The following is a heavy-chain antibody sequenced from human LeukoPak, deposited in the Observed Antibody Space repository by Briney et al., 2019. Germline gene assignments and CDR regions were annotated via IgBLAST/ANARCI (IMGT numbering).Heavy chain of an antibody. CDR1: GFTFSSYG. CDR2: ISYDGSNK. J-gene: IGHJ4*02. V-gene: IGHV3-30*03. CDR3: ARGAIAARPWADYFDY. D-gene: IGHD6-6*01. Sequence: HPGGSLRLSCAASGFTFSSYGMHWVRQAPGKGLEWVAVISYDGSNKYYADSVKGRFTISRDNSKNTLCLQMNSLRAEDTAVYYCARGAIAARPWADYFDYWGQGTLVTVSS.